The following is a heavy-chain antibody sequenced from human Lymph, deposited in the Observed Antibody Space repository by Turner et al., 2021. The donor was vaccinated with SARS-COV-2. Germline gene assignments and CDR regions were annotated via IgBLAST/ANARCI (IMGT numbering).Heavy chain of an antibody. CDR3: ARDFREGAFDI. Sequence: EVQLVEAGGGLVPPGGSLRLSCAASGIIVSRKYMSWVRQAPGKGLEWVSVIYSGVSTFYADSVKGRFTISRDNSKNTLYLQMNSLRAEDTAVYYCARDFREGAFDIWGQGTMVTISS. CDR2: IYSGVST. V-gene: IGHV3-66*01. J-gene: IGHJ3*02. CDR1: GIIVSRKY. D-gene: IGHD3-10*01.